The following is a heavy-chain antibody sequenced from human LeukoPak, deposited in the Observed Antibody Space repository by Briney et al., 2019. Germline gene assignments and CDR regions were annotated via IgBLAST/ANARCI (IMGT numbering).Heavy chain of an antibody. CDR2: ISSSSSYI. CDR3: AREMATIFHKDFDY. Sequence: PGGSLRLSCAASGFTFSSYSMTWVRQAPGKGPEWVSSISSSSSYIYYADSVKGRFTISRDNAKNSLYLQMNSLRAEDTAVYYCAREMATIFHKDFDYWGQGTLVTVSS. J-gene: IGHJ4*02. CDR1: GFTFSSYS. V-gene: IGHV3-21*01. D-gene: IGHD5-24*01.